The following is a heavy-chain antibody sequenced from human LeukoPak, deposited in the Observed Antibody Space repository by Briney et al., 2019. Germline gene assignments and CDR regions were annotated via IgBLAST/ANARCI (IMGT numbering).Heavy chain of an antibody. J-gene: IGHJ6*02. CDR1: GFTFSDYN. V-gene: IGHV3-11*01. D-gene: IGHD4-23*01. CDR3: ARSIGLSGGGVDV. CDR2: ITNGGSTI. Sequence: GGSLRLSCAASGFTFSDYNMNWVRQAPGKGLEWVSYITNGGSTIHHADSVKGRFTISRDNAKKTLYLQMNSLRAEDTAVYYCARSIGLSGGGVDVWGQGTTVTVSS.